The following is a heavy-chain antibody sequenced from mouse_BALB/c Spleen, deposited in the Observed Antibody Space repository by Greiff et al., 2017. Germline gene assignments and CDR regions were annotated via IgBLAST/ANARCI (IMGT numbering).Heavy chain of an antibody. CDR3: ARYYGSSYRFDY. CDR1: GYTFTSYW. V-gene: IGHV1-7*01. D-gene: IGHD1-1*01. J-gene: IGHJ2*01. Sequence: QVQLKQSGAELAKPGASVKMSCKASGYTFTSYWMHWVKQRPGQGLEWIGYINPSTGYTEYNQKFKDKATLTADKSSSTAYMQLSSLTSEDSAVYYCARYYGSSYRFDYWGQGTTLTVSS. CDR2: INPSTGYT.